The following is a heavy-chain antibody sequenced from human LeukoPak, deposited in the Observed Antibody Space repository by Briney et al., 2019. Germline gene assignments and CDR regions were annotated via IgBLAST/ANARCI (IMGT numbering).Heavy chain of an antibody. D-gene: IGHD5-12*01. CDR3: ARRLGVPPDY. CDR2: IYYSGST. J-gene: IGHJ4*02. Sequence: SETLSLTCTVSGGSISSGGYYWSWIRQHPGKGLEWIGYIYYSGSTYYNPSLKSRATISVDTSKNQFSLKLSSVTAADTAVYYCARRLGVPPDYWGQGTLVTVSS. CDR1: GGSISSGGYY. V-gene: IGHV4-31*03.